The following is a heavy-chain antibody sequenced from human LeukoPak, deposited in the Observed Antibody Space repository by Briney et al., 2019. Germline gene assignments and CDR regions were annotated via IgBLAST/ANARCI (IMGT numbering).Heavy chain of an antibody. D-gene: IGHD6-13*01. Sequence: ASVKVSCKASGYTFTSYYMHWVRQAPGRGLEWMGIINPSGGGTSYAQKFQGRVTMSRDTSTSTVYMELSSLRSEDTAVYYCARDPHSSSWYDYWGQGTLVTVSS. V-gene: IGHV1-46*01. CDR3: ARDPHSSSWYDY. CDR1: GYTFTSYY. CDR2: INPSGGGT. J-gene: IGHJ4*02.